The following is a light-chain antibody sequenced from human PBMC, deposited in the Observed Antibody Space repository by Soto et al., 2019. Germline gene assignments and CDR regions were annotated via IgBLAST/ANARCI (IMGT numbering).Light chain of an antibody. CDR2: KAS. Sequence: DIQLTQSPSTLSASVGDRVTITCRASQNINSWLAWYQQKPGKAPKLLIYKASSLESGVPSRFSGSGSGTEFTLTISTMQPDDFATYYCQQYEAYPLTFGGGTKVEI. CDR1: QNINSW. V-gene: IGKV1-5*03. CDR3: QQYEAYPLT. J-gene: IGKJ4*01.